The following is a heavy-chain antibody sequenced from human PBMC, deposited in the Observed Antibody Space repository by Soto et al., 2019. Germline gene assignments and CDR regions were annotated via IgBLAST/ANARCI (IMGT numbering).Heavy chain of an antibody. Sequence: QVQLVQSGAEVREPGASGKVSGKASGYSFTSLDINWVRQTTGQGLEWMGWMQPSSGRTGYAQKFQGRVTMTRDTSINTAYMELSSLTSDDTAFYYCARGVTAGVDYWGQGTLVTVSS. CDR1: GYSFTSLD. J-gene: IGHJ4*02. V-gene: IGHV1-8*01. CDR3: ARGVTAGVDY. D-gene: IGHD1-26*01. CDR2: MQPSSGRT.